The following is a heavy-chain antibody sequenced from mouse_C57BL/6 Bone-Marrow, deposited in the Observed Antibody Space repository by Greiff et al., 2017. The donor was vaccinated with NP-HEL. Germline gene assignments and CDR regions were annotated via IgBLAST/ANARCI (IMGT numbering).Heavy chain of an antibody. J-gene: IGHJ4*01. V-gene: IGHV1-72*01. CDR1: GYTFTSYW. Sequence: QVQLQQPGAELVKPGASAKLSCKASGYTFTSYWMHWVKQRPGRGLEWIGRIDPNSGGTKYNEKFKSKATLTVDKPSSTAYMQLSSLTSEDSAVYYCARWGQLRPEYYYAMDYWGQGTSVTVSS. D-gene: IGHD3-2*02. CDR3: ARWGQLRPEYYYAMDY. CDR2: IDPNSGGT.